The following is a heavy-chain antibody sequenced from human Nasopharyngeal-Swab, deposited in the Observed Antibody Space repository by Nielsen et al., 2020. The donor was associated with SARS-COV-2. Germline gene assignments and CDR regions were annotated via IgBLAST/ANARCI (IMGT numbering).Heavy chain of an antibody. D-gene: IGHD3-10*01. V-gene: IGHV3-48*01. J-gene: IGHJ6*03. CDR3: VRGQKGSGSYWSRSYFYMDV. CDR1: GFTFNTYA. CDR2: INGVSDLI. Sequence: GESLKISCATSGFTFNTYAMNWVRQAPGRGPEWVSHINGVSDLIYYADSVQGRFTISRDNAGNSVYLQMDSLRVEDTAIYYCVRGQKGSGSYWSRSYFYMDVWGKGTTVTVSS.